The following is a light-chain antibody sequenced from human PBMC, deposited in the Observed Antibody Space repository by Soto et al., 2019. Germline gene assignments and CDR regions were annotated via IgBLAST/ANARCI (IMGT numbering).Light chain of an antibody. CDR1: QSVSRF. J-gene: IGKJ1*01. Sequence: EIVLTQSPATLSLSPGERATLSCRASQSVSRFLAWYQQKPGHAPRLIIYEASIRAIGIPARFSGSGSGTEFTLTISSLEPEDFAVYYCQQRSNWLWTFGQGTKVEIK. CDR2: EAS. V-gene: IGKV3-11*01. CDR3: QQRSNWLWT.